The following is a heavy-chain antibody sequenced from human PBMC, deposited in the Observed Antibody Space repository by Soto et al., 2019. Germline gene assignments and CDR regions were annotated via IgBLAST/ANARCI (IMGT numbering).Heavy chain of an antibody. CDR1: GFTFSDHL. Sequence: QVQLVQSGAEVRKPGASVNISCRASGFTFSDHLINWVRQVPGQSLEWMGWINPDNGNKKYSQTFQGRVTISRHSSASIFYVEVSDLTSEDTAVFYCARYILSVGPRANDAFDVWGQGTMVTVSS. D-gene: IGHD2-8*02. V-gene: IGHV1-3*01. CDR2: INPDNGNK. CDR3: ARYILSVGPRANDAFDV. J-gene: IGHJ3*01.